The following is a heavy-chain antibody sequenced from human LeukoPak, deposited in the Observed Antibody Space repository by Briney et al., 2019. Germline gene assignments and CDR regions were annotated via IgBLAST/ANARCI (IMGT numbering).Heavy chain of an antibody. J-gene: IGHJ4*02. V-gene: IGHV4-34*01. CDR2: INHSGST. CDR1: AGTFSGYY. Sequence: SETLSLTCAVYAGTFSGYYWSWLRQPPGKGLEWIGEINHSGSTNYNPSLKSRVTISVDTSKNQFSLKLSSVTAADTAVYYCARGSRWPRRDGIDYWGQGTLVTVSS. D-gene: IGHD1-26*01. CDR3: ARGSRWPRRDGIDY.